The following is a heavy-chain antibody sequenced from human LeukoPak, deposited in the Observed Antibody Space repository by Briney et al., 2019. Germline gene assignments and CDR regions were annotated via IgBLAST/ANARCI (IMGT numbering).Heavy chain of an antibody. D-gene: IGHD3-10*01. CDR2: INPSGGST. J-gene: IGHJ6*03. V-gene: IGHV1-46*01. CDR3: ARDGYYYGSGSYSPAYYYYYMDV. CDR1: GYTFTSYY. Sequence: ASVKVSCKASGYTFTSYYMHWVRQAPGQGLEWMGIINPSGGSTSYAQKFQGRVTMTRDMSTSTVYMELSSLRSEDTAVYYCARDGYYYGSGSYSPAYYYYYMDVWGKGTTVTISS.